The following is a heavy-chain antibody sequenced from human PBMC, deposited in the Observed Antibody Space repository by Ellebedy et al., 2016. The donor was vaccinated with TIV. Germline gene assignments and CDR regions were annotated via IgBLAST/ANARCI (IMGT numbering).Heavy chain of an antibody. Sequence: SGPTLVKPTQTLTLTCTFSGFSLTTIGVGVGWIRQPPGKALEWLALIYWDDDKRYSPSLKSRLTITKDTSKNQVVLTMTNMDPVDTATYYCAHNHLEPQEGAFDIWGQGTMVTVSS. CDR2: IYWDDDK. CDR3: AHNHLEPQEGAFDI. V-gene: IGHV2-5*02. J-gene: IGHJ3*02. D-gene: IGHD1-1*01. CDR1: GFSLTTIGVG.